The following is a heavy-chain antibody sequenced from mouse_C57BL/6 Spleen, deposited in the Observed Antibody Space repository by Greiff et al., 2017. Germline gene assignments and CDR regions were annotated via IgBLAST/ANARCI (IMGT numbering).Heavy chain of an antibody. J-gene: IGHJ1*03. CDR1: GYTFTSYW. CDR2: IDPSDSYT. CDR3: ARKGDGYYCGYLDD. V-gene: IGHV1-69*01. D-gene: IGHD2-3*01. Sequence: VQLQQPGAELVMPGASVKLSCKASGYTFTSYWMHWVKQRPGQGLEWIGEIDPSDSYTNYNQKFKGKSTLTVDKSSSTAYMQLSSLTSEDSAVYYCARKGDGYYCGYLDDWGTGTTVTVSS.